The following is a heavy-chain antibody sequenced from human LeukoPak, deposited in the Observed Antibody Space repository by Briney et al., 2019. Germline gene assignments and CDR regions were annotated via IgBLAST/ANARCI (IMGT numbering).Heavy chain of an antibody. D-gene: IGHD3-3*01. CDR3: ARDRGPYYDFWSGYSSYYYYGMDV. CDR1: GFTFSSYS. CDR2: ISSSSSYI. V-gene: IGHV3-21*01. J-gene: IGHJ6*02. Sequence: GGSLRLSCAASGFTFSSYSMNWVRQAPGKGLEWVSSISSSSSYIYYAESVKGRFTISRDNAKNSLYLQMNSLRAEDTAVYYCARDRGPYYDFWSGYSSYYYYGMDVWGQGTTVTVSS.